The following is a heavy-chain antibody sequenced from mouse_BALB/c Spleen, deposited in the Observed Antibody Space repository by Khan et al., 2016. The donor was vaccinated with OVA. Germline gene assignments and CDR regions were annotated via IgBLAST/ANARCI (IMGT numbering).Heavy chain of an antibody. CDR2: INPNNGGT. J-gene: IGHJ3*01. V-gene: IGHV1-18*01. CDR1: GYTFTDYN. CDR3: AREWASWFAY. Sequence: VRLQQSGPELVKPGASVKIPCKASGYTFTDYNMDWVKQSHGKSLEWIGDINPNNGGTFSNQKFTGKATLTVDESSSTAYLELRRLTSEDNAVYYCAREWASWFAYWGQGTLVTVSA.